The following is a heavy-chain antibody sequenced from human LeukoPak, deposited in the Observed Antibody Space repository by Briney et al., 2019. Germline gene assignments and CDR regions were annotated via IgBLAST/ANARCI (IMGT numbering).Heavy chain of an antibody. J-gene: IGHJ4*02. CDR3: AKTRLGMITFGGVIVISRGLDY. D-gene: IGHD3-16*02. V-gene: IGHV3-23*01. CDR1: GFTFDDYA. Sequence: GGSLRLSCAASGFTFDDYAMHWVRQAPGKGLEWVSAISGSGGSTYYADSVKGRFTISRDNSKNTLYLQMNSLRAEDTAVYYCAKTRLGMITFGGVIVISRGLDYWGQGTLVTVSS. CDR2: ISGSGGST.